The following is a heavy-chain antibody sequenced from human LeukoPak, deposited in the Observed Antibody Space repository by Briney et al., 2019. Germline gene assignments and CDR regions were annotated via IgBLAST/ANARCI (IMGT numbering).Heavy chain of an antibody. CDR2: INAGNGNT. J-gene: IGHJ4*02. CDR1: GYTFTSYA. CDR3: AGDSGSYSTPFDY. D-gene: IGHD1-26*01. Sequence: ASVKVSCTASGYTFTSYAMHWVRQAPGQRLEWMGWINAGNGNTKYSQKFQGRVTITRDTSASTAYMELSSLRSEDTAVYYCAGDSGSYSTPFDYWGQGTLVTVSS. V-gene: IGHV1-3*01.